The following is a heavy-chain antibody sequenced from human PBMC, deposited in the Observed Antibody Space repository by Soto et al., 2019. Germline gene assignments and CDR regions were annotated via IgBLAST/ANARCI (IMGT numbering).Heavy chain of an antibody. CDR1: GFTFSSYG. V-gene: IGHV3-33*01. CDR2: IWCDGGNK. Sequence: GGSLRLSCAASGFTFSSYGMHWVRQAPGKGLEWVAVIWCDGGNKYYADSVKGRFTISRDNSKNTLYLQMNSLRAEDTAVYYCARSYYYDSRRYPTDVRGQGTTVTVSS. CDR3: ARSYYYDSRRYPTDV. J-gene: IGHJ6*02. D-gene: IGHD3-22*01.